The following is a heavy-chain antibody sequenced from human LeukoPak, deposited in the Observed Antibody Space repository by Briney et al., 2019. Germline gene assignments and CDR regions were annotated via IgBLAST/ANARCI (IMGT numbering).Heavy chain of an antibody. CDR1: GFTFSRYA. CDR2: ISGSGGST. Sequence: PGGSLRLSCAASGFTFSRYAMSWLRQAPGKGLEWVSAISGSGGSTYYADSVKGRFTITRDNSKNTLYLQMNSLRAEDTAVYYCAKVFRAVAEGVDYWGKGTLVTVFS. J-gene: IGHJ4*02. CDR3: AKVFRAVAEGVDY. V-gene: IGHV3-23*01. D-gene: IGHD6-19*01.